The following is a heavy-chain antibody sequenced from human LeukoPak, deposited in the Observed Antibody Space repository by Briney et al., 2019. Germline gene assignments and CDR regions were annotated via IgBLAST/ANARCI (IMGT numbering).Heavy chain of an antibody. Sequence: PGGSLRLSCAASGFTFSNYWMSWVRQAPGKGLEWVAYIKQDGSEKYYVDSVKGRFTISRDNAKNSLYLQMNSLRAEDTAVYYCSRDKIVGATNFDYWGQGTLVTVSS. V-gene: IGHV3-7*03. CDR2: IKQDGSEK. CDR3: SRDKIVGATNFDY. D-gene: IGHD1-26*01. J-gene: IGHJ4*02. CDR1: GFTFSNYW.